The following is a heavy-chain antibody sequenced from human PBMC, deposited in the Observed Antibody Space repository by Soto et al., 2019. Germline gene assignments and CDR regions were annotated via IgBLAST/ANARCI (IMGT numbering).Heavy chain of an antibody. V-gene: IGHV4-39*01. CDR3: ARPAYCSGGSCYSPFDY. J-gene: IGHJ4*02. D-gene: IGHD2-15*01. Sequence: QLQLQESGPGLVKPSETLSLTCTVSGGSISSSSYYWGWIRQPPGKGLEWIGSIYYSGSTYYNPSLKSRVTISVDTSNNQFSLKLSSVTAADTAVYYCARPAYCSGGSCYSPFDYRGQGTLVTVSS. CDR1: GGSISSSSYY. CDR2: IYYSGST.